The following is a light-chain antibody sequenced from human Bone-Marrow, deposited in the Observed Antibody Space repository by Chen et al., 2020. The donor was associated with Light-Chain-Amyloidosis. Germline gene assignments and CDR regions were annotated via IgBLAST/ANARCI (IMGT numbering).Light chain of an antibody. Sequence: SYELTQPSSVSVSPGQTARITCAGDLLAKKYGRWYQKKAGQAPVLVIYKDTERPSGIPWRFSGSSSGNTVTLTISGGQVEDESEYYCYSIQVFGGGTKLTVL. V-gene: IGLV3-27*01. CDR1: LLAKKY. J-gene: IGLJ2*01. CDR3: YSIQV. CDR2: KDT.